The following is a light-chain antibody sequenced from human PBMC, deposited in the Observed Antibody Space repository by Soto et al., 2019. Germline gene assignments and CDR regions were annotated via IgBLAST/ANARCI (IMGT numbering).Light chain of an antibody. CDR1: QSLSSNY. V-gene: IGKV3-20*01. J-gene: IGKJ1*01. Sequence: VLTQSPGTLSLSPGDRATLSCRASQSLSSNYLAWYQQKPGQGPRLLIYGASRRATDIPDRFSGSGSGTDFALTITRLEPADFAVYFCQQYDTFPRTFGQGTKVEIQ. CDR3: QQYDTFPRT. CDR2: GAS.